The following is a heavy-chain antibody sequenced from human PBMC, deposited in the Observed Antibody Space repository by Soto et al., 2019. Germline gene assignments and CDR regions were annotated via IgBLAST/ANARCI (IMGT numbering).Heavy chain of an antibody. CDR3: ARVGDILTGYYDGYFDY. Sequence: QVQLQESGPGLVKPSETLSLTCTVSGGSISSYYWSWIRQPPGKGLEWIGYIYYSGSTNYNPSLKSRVTLSVDTSKNQFPQKLSSVTAADTAVYYCARVGDILTGYYDGYFDYWGQGTLVTVSS. J-gene: IGHJ4*02. D-gene: IGHD3-9*01. CDR1: GGSISSYY. V-gene: IGHV4-59*01. CDR2: IYYSGST.